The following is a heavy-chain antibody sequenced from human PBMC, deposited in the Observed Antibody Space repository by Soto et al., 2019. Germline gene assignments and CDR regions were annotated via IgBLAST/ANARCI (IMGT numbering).Heavy chain of an antibody. Sequence: GGPLRRSCAASGVTFSSYAMSWVRQAPGKGLEWVSAISGSGGSTYYADSVKGRFTISGDNSKNTLYLQMNSLRAEDTAVYYCAKDLRYSYGDGVSWDQGWFEPWGQGTLVNVSS. D-gene: IGHD5-18*01. CDR2: ISGSGGST. V-gene: IGHV3-23*01. CDR1: GVTFSSYA. J-gene: IGHJ5*02. CDR3: AKDLRYSYGDGVSWDQGWFEP.